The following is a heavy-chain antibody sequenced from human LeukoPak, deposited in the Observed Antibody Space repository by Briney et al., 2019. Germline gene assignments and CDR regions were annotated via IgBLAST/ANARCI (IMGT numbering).Heavy chain of an antibody. Sequence: GGSLRLSCAASGYTFSSYAMTWVRQAPGKGLEWISYISGSGSVSYYEDSVKGRFTISRDNAKNSLYLQMNSLRDEDTALYYCARDGGFGFLAAFDIWGQGTMVTVSS. V-gene: IGHV3-48*02. CDR1: GYTFSSYA. CDR3: ARDGGFGFLAAFDI. D-gene: IGHD3-10*01. CDR2: ISGSGSVS. J-gene: IGHJ3*02.